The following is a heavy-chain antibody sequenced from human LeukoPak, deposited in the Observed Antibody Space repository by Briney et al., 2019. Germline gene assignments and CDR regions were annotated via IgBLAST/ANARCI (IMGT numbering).Heavy chain of an antibody. Sequence: PSETLSLTCTVSGGSINSYYWSWIRQPPGKGLEWIGYIQYSGSTKYNSSFKSRVTISVDMSKNQFSLKLSPVTAADTAVYYCARDATFSTNYYDSSGYHQYYFDYWGQGILVTVSS. CDR2: IQYSGST. V-gene: IGHV4-59*01. J-gene: IGHJ4*02. D-gene: IGHD3-22*01. CDR3: ARDATFSTNYYDSSGYHQYYFDY. CDR1: GGSINSYY.